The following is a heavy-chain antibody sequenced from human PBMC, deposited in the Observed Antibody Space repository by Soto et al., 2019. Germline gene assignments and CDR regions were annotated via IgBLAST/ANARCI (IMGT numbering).Heavy chain of an antibody. J-gene: IGHJ6*02. CDR1: GYTFTSYG. CDR3: SRVYLCGGDCYLYYYYGMDV. CDR2: ISAYNGNT. V-gene: IGHV1-18*01. D-gene: IGHD2-21*02. Sequence: ASVKVSCKASGYTFTSYGISWVRQAPGQGLERMGWISAYNGNTNYAQKLQGRVTMTTDTSTSTAYMELRSLRSDDTAVYYCSRVYLCGGDCYLYYYYGMDVWGQGTTVTVSS.